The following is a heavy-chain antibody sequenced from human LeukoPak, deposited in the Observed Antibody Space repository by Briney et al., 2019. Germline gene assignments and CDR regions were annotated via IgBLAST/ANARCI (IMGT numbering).Heavy chain of an antibody. J-gene: IGHJ6*03. CDR2: IYYSGST. Sequence: SETLSLTCTVSDGSISSQYWSWIRQPPGKRLEWIGYIYYSGSTNYSPSLNSRLTISVDTSKNQFSLRLSSVTAADTAVYYCARGRQDYFYYMDVWGKGTTVTVSS. V-gene: IGHV4-59*11. CDR3: ARGRQDYFYYMDV. CDR1: DGSISSQY.